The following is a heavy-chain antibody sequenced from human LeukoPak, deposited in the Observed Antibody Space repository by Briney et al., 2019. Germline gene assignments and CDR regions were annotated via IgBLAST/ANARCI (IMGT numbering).Heavy chain of an antibody. CDR2: IIPIFGTA. CDR1: GGTFSSYA. J-gene: IGHJ4*02. Sequence: GSSVKVSCKASGGTFSSYAISWVRQAPGQGLEWMGGIIPIFGTANYAQKFQGRVTITTDESTSTAYMELSSLRSEDTAVYYCASYRSPNCGGDCYWSDFDYWGQGTLVTVSS. D-gene: IGHD2-21*01. V-gene: IGHV1-69*05. CDR3: ASYRSPNCGGDCYWSDFDY.